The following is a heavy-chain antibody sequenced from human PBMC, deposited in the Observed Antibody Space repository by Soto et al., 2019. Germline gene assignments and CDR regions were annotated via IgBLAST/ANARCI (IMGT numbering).Heavy chain of an antibody. CDR3: VRQNYDILIYRYYGLDV. V-gene: IGHV4-59*08. Sequence: SETLSLTCSVSGGSISTYYWSWIRQPPGKGLEWIGYIYYTGSTDYNPSLKSRVTISVDTSKNQFSLKLRSLTAADTAIYYCVRQNYDILIYRYYGLDVWGQGTTVTVSS. D-gene: IGHD3-9*01. J-gene: IGHJ6*02. CDR1: GGSISTYY. CDR2: IYYTGST.